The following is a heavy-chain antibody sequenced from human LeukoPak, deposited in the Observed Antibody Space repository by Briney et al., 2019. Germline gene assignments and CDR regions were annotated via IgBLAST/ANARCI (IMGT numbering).Heavy chain of an antibody. CDR3: ARDDSSGYYSRAFDI. Sequence: SETLSLTCAVSGYSISSGYYWGWIRQPPGQGLEWIGYIYYSGSTNYNPSLKSRVTISVDTSKNQFSLKLSSVTAADTAVYYCARDDSSGYYSRAFDIWGQGTMVTVSS. CDR2: IYYSGST. CDR1: GYSISSGYY. D-gene: IGHD3-22*01. J-gene: IGHJ3*02. V-gene: IGHV4-61*01.